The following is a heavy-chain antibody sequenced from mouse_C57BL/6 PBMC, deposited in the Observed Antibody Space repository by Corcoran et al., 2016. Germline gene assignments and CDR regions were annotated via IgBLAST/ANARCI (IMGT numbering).Heavy chain of an antibody. CDR2: IYPGSGNT. CDR1: GYTFTDFY. Sequence: QVQLQKSGPELVRPGASVKLSCKASGYTFTDFYINWLKQRPGQGIEWIARIYPGSGNTYYNEKFEGKATLTAEKSSSTAYMQLSSLTSEDSAVYFCARQLRLRDAMDYWGQGTSVTVSS. CDR3: ARQLRLRDAMDY. J-gene: IGHJ4*01. D-gene: IGHD3-2*02. V-gene: IGHV1-76*01.